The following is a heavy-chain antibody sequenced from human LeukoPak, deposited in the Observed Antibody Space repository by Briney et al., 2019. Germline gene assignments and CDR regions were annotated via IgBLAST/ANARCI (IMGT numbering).Heavy chain of an antibody. CDR1: GGSFSGYY. CDR3: VRDGRYEGFDP. CDR2: IYYSGST. V-gene: IGHV4-34*01. D-gene: IGHD5-12*01. J-gene: IGHJ5*02. Sequence: SETLSLTCAVYGGSFSGYYWSWIRQPPGKGLEWIGSIYYSGSTYYNPSLKSRVTISVDTSKNQFSLKLSSVTAADTAVYYCVRDGRYEGFDPWGQGTLVTVSS.